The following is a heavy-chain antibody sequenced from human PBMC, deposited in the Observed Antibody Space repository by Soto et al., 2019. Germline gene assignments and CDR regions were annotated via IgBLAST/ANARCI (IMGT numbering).Heavy chain of an antibody. D-gene: IGHD2-8*01. J-gene: IGHJ4*02. Sequence: PSETLSLTCTVSGGSISSYYWSWIRQPAGKGLEWIGRIYTSGSTNYNPSLKSRVTMSVDTSKNQFSLKLSSVTAADTAVYYCAREIQWAGIYYFDYWGQGTLVTVSS. CDR1: GGSISSYY. CDR3: AREIQWAGIYYFDY. V-gene: IGHV4-4*07. CDR2: IYTSGST.